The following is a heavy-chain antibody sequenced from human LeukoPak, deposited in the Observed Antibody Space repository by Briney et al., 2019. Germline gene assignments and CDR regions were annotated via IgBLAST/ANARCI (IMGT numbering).Heavy chain of an antibody. CDR3: AKGTLYSSSRLPFY. Sequence: GGSLRLSCAASGFTFSSYGMHWVRQAPGKGLEWVAVISYDGSNKYYADSVKGRFTISRDNSKNTLYLQMNSLRAEDTAVYYCAKGTLYSSSRLPFYWGQGTLVTVSS. CDR2: ISYDGSNK. J-gene: IGHJ4*02. V-gene: IGHV3-30*18. D-gene: IGHD6-13*01. CDR1: GFTFSSYG.